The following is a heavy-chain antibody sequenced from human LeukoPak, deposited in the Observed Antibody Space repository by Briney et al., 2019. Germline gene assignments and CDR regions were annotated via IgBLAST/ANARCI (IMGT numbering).Heavy chain of an antibody. CDR1: GGTFSSYA. CDR3: ATHWDIVVVVAATPYGMDV. J-gene: IGHJ6*02. D-gene: IGHD2-15*01. V-gene: IGHV1-69*04. CDR2: IIPILSIA. Sequence: SVKVSCKAPGGTFSSYAISWVRQAPGQGLEWMGRIIPILSIANYAQKFQGRVTITADKSTSTAYMELSSLRSEDTAVYYCATHWDIVVVVAATPYGMDVWGQGTTVTVSS.